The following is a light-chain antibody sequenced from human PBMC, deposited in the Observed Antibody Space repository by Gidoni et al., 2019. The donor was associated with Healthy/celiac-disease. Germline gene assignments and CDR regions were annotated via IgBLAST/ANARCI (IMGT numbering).Light chain of an antibody. V-gene: IGLV3-9*01. CDR2: RDS. J-gene: IGLJ2*01. CDR3: QVWDSSTYVV. CDR1: NIGSKN. Sequence: SYEPTQPLSVSVALGQTARITCGGNNIGSKNVHWYQQKPGQAPVLVIYRDSNRPFGIPERFSGSNSGNTATLTISRAQAGDEADYYCQVWDSSTYVVFGGGTKLTVL.